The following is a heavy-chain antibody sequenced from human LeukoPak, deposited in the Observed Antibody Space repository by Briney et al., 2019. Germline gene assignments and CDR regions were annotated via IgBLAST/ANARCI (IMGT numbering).Heavy chain of an antibody. CDR2: INPNSGGT. CDR3: ARDESYSSGWYAKDWFDP. D-gene: IGHD6-19*01. Sequence: GASVKVSCKASGYTFTSYYMHWVRQAPGQGLEWMGWINPNSGGTNYAQKFQGRVTMTRDTSISTAYMELSRLRSDDTAVYYCARDESYSSGWYAKDWFDPWGQGTLVTVSS. CDR1: GYTFTSYY. J-gene: IGHJ5*02. V-gene: IGHV1-2*02.